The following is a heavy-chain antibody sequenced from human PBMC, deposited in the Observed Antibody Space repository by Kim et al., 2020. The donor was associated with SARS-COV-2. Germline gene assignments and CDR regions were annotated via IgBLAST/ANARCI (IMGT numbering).Heavy chain of an antibody. CDR1: GGSISSSSYY. CDR2: IYYSGST. D-gene: IGHD6-13*01. CDR3: ARQRGYSSSWYASGWFDP. V-gene: IGHV4-39*01. J-gene: IGHJ5*02. Sequence: SETLSLTCTVSGGSISSSSYYWGWIRQPPGKGLEWIGSIYYSGSTYYNPSLKSRVTISVDTSKNQFSLKLSSVTAADTAVYYCARQRGYSSSWYASGWFDPWGQGALVTVSS.